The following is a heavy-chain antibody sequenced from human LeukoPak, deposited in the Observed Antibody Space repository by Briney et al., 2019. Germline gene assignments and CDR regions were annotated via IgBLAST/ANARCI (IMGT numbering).Heavy chain of an antibody. CDR3: AKDLGSSGWYIVGATIDY. CDR1: GFTFSSYW. J-gene: IGHJ4*02. Sequence: PGGSLRLSCAASGFTFSSYWMSWVRQAPGKGLEWVANIKQDGSEKYYVDSVKGRFTISRDNAKNSLYLQMSSLRAEDTAVYYCAKDLGSSGWYIVGATIDYWGQGTLVTVSS. V-gene: IGHV3-7*03. CDR2: IKQDGSEK. D-gene: IGHD6-19*01.